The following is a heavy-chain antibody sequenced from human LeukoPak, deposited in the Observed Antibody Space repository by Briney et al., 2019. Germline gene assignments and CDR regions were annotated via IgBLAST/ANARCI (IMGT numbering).Heavy chain of an antibody. CDR1: GGSIISYY. J-gene: IGHJ4*02. CDR2: IYYSGST. CDR3: ASFSTVAGFDY. Sequence: SETLSLTCTVSGGSIISYYWSWIRQPPGKGLEWIGYIYYSGSTNYNPSLKSRVIISVDTPKNQFSLKLSSVTAADTAVYYCASFSTVAGFDYWGQGTLVTVSS. D-gene: IGHD6-19*01. V-gene: IGHV4-59*01.